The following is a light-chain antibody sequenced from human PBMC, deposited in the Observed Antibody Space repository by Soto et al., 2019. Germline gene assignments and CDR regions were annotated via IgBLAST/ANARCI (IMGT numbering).Light chain of an antibody. CDR3: CSYAGSYTYV. J-gene: IGLJ1*01. Sequence: QSALTQPRSVSGSPGQSVTISCTGTSSDVGGYNHVSWYQHHPGKAPKFMISDVTKRPSGVPDRFSGSKSGNTASLTISGLQAEDEADYYCCSYAGSYTYVFGTGTKVTVL. CDR2: DVT. V-gene: IGLV2-11*01. CDR1: SSDVGGYNH.